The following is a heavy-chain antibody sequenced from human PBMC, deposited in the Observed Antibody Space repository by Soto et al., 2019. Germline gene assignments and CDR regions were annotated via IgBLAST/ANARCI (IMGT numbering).Heavy chain of an antibody. CDR2: IDPSDSYT. D-gene: IGHD2-2*01. Sequence: LGESLKISCKGSGYSFTSYWISWVRQMPGKGLEWMGRIDPSDSYTNYSPSFQGHVTISADKSISTAYLQWSSLKASDTAMYYCARLRLVVVPAATHGMDVWGQGTTVTVS. CDR1: GYSFTSYW. CDR3: ARLRLVVVPAATHGMDV. J-gene: IGHJ6*02. V-gene: IGHV5-10-1*01.